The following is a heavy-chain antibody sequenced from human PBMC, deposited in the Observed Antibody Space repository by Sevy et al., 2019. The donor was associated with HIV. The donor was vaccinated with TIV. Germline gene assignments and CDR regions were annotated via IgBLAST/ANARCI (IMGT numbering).Heavy chain of an antibody. V-gene: IGHV3-21*01. CDR1: EFTLSPLS. D-gene: IGHD2-8*01. CDR2: ISSSSAAI. Sequence: GGSRGLSCVASEFTLSPLSMNWVRQAPGKGLEWISSISSSSAAINYADSVKGRFTISRDNAKSSLYLQMNSLRDEDTAVYYCASRSQCSNGVCPFDYWGQGTLVTVSS. CDR3: ASRSQCSNGVCPFDY. J-gene: IGHJ4*02.